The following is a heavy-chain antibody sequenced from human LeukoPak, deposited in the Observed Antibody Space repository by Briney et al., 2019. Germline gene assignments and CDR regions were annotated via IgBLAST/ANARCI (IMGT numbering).Heavy chain of an antibody. CDR1: GFTFSDYW. Sequence: GGSLRLSCAASGFTFSDYWMHWVRQTPGKGLVWVSRISYDGGGTNYAESVKGRFTISRDNAKNTLYLQMNSLRIEDTAVYYCVRNMVRGVVYFDSWGQGALVTVSS. D-gene: IGHD3-10*01. J-gene: IGHJ4*02. CDR3: VRNMVRGVVYFDS. CDR2: ISYDGGGT. V-gene: IGHV3-74*01.